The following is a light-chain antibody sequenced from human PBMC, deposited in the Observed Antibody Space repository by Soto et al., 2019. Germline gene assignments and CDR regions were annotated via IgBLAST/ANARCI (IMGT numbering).Light chain of an antibody. J-gene: IGKJ5*01. CDR1: QSLVHSDGIAY. V-gene: IGKV2-30*02. CDR2: KVS. CDR3: MQGTHWPIT. Sequence: VVMTQSPLSLPVTLGQPASNSCRSNQSLVHSDGIAYFSWFQQRPGRSPRRLIYKVSNRDSGVPARFSGSGSGTDFALKISRVEAEDVGVYYCMQGTHWPITFGQGTRLEI.